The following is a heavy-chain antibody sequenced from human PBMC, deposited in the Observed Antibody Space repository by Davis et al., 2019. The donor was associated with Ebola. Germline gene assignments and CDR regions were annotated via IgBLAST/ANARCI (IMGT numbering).Heavy chain of an antibody. J-gene: IGHJ5*01. CDR2: ISYEGSNR. Sequence: PGGSLRLSCTASGFTFSSYGMHWVRQAPGKGLEWVAYISYEGSNRDYADSVRGRFTISRDNAKNAVDLQMDSLRDEDTALYYCAREGGTSGRCGWFDSWGQGTLVTVSS. CDR3: AREGGTSGRCGWFDS. V-gene: IGHV3-30*03. D-gene: IGHD6-19*01. CDR1: GFTFSSYG.